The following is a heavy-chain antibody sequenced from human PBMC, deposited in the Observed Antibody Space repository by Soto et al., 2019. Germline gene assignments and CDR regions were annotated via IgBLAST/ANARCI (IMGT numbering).Heavy chain of an antibody. Sequence: VQLLESGGGLVQPGGSLRLSCAASGFTFSSYAMSWVRQAPGKGLEWVSAISGSGGSTYYADSVKGRFTISRDNSKNTLYLQMNSLRAEDTAVYYCAKDRTTIFGVVWDAFDIWGQGTMVTVSS. CDR1: GFTFSSYA. CDR3: AKDRTTIFGVVWDAFDI. D-gene: IGHD3-3*01. J-gene: IGHJ3*02. CDR2: ISGSGGST. V-gene: IGHV3-23*01.